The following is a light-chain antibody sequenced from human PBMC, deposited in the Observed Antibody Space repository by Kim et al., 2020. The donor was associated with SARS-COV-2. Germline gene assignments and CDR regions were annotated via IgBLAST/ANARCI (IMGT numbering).Light chain of an antibody. CDR3: CSYTASTSVV. J-gene: IGLJ2*01. Sequence: GQSTTISSTGTSSDVGGYYFVSWYQQPRGKAPKLMIDGVSKRPSGVSNRFSGSKSGNTASLTISGLQAEDEADYYCCSYTASTSVVFGGGTQVTVL. CDR2: GVS. V-gene: IGLV2-14*03. CDR1: SSDVGGYYF.